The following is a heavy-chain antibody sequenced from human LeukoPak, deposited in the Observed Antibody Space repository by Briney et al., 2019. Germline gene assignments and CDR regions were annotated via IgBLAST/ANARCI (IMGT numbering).Heavy chain of an antibody. D-gene: IGHD6-13*01. CDR3: AGKAAAFYFDY. Sequence: GGSLRLSCTASGLAFSSYGMHWARQAPGKGLEWVAFMQYDGSQIYYADSVKGRFTISRDNSKNAPYLQMNSLRPEDTAVYYCAGKAAAFYFDYWGQGTLVSVSS. CDR1: GLAFSSYG. J-gene: IGHJ4*02. V-gene: IGHV3-30*02. CDR2: MQYDGSQI.